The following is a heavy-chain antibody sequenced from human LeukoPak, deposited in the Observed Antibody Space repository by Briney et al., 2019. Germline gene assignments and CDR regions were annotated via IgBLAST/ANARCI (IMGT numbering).Heavy chain of an antibody. V-gene: IGHV3-74*01. Sequence: GGSLRLSCAASGFTFSSYWMRWVRQAPGKGLVWVSGINTDGGRTIYADSVKGRFTISRDNAKNTLYLQMNSLRAEDTAVYYYARDRGRTNPGDNNCFDSWGQGTLVTVSS. D-gene: IGHD1-14*01. CDR2: INTDGGRT. J-gene: IGHJ5*01. CDR3: ARDRGRTNPGDNNCFDS. CDR1: GFTFSSYW.